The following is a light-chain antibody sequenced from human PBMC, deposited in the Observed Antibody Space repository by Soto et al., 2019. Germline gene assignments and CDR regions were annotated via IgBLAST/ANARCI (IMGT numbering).Light chain of an antibody. CDR1: SSDVGNHNY. CDR2: DVT. J-gene: IGLJ3*02. CDR3: SSYTSDSTWV. V-gene: IGLV2-14*03. Sequence: QSVLTQPASGSGSPGQSITISCTGTSSDVGNHNYVSWYQQHPGTAPKLMIYDVTNRPSGVSNRFSGSKSGNTASLNISGLQAEDEGDYYCSSYTSDSTWVFGGGTKLTVL.